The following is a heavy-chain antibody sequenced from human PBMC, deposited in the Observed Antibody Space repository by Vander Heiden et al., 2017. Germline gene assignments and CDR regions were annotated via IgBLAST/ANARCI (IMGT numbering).Heavy chain of an antibody. CDR1: GFTFNNYA. CDR2: TSGSGGTT. Sequence: EVQLLGSGGGLVQPGGSLRLSCAASGFTFNNYAMSWVRQARGKGLGWVSATSGSGGTTYYADSVKGRFTISRDNSKNTLYLQMNSLRAEDTAVYYCARVGGGSRFFDYWGQGTLVTVSS. J-gene: IGHJ4*02. V-gene: IGHV3-23*01. CDR3: ARVGGGSRFFDY. D-gene: IGHD1-26*01.